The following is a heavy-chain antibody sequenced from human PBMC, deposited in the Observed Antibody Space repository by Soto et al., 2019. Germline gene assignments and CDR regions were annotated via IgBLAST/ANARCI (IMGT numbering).Heavy chain of an antibody. CDR3: ARDAYGDYSRAFDI. Sequence: SETLSLPCTVSGGSISSYYWSWIRQPPGKGLEWIGYIYYSGSTNYNPSLKSRVTISVDTSKNQFSLKLSSVTAADTAVYYCARDAYGDYSRAFDIWGQGTMVTVSS. CDR1: GGSISSYY. V-gene: IGHV4-59*01. J-gene: IGHJ3*02. CDR2: IYYSGST. D-gene: IGHD4-17*01.